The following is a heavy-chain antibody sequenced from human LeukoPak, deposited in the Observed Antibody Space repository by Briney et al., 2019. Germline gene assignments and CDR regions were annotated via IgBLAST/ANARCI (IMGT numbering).Heavy chain of an antibody. V-gene: IGHV3-33*06. D-gene: IGHD1-26*01. CDR2: IWHDGSYE. Sequence: GGSLRLSCAASGFTSSRYGMHCVRQAPGKGVEWVAVIWHDGSYEYYADSVKGRFTISRDSSKNTLYLQLNSLRAEDTAVYYCAKDGVGATSLDCWGQGTLVTVSS. J-gene: IGHJ4*02. CDR3: AKDGVGATSLDC. CDR1: GFTSSRYG.